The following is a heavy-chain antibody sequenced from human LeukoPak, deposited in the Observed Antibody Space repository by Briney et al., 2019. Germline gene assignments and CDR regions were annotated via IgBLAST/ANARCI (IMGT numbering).Heavy chain of an antibody. CDR3: ARGELYCGGDCYSY. CDR2: ISFDGSNK. Sequence: GGSLRLSCAASAFTFSSYAMHWVRQAPGKGLEWVAAISFDGSNKYYADSVKGRFTISRDNSKNTLYLQMNSLRAEDTAVYYCARGELYCGGDCYSYWGQGTLVTVSS. CDR1: AFTFSSYA. V-gene: IGHV3-30*04. D-gene: IGHD2-21*02. J-gene: IGHJ4*02.